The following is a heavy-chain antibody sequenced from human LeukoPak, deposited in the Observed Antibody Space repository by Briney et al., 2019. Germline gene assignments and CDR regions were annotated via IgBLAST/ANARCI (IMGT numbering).Heavy chain of an antibody. D-gene: IGHD4-17*01. CDR3: ARVLYGDYVLDY. CDR1: GYTFTGYY. J-gene: IGHJ4*02. Sequence: ASVKVSCKASGYTFTGYYMHWVRKAPGQGLEWMGWINPNSGGTNYAQKFQGRVTMTRDTSISTAYMELSRLRSDDTAVYYCARVLYGDYVLDYWGQGTLVTVSS. CDR2: INPNSGGT. V-gene: IGHV1-2*02.